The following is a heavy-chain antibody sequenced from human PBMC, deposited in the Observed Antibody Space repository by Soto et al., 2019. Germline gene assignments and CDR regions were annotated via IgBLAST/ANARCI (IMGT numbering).Heavy chain of an antibody. V-gene: IGHV1-69*01. CDR2: IIPLLNTP. CDR3: ARESSSPNYYYYGMDV. J-gene: IGHJ6*02. D-gene: IGHD6-6*01. CDR1: GGTFSSYA. Sequence: QVQLVQSGAEVKKPGSSVKVSCRASGGTFSSYAVSWVRQAPGQGLEWMGVIIPLLNTPKYVQKFQGRVTITAGASATTAYMELSSLRSEDTAVYYCARESSSPNYYYYGMDVWGQGTTVTVSS.